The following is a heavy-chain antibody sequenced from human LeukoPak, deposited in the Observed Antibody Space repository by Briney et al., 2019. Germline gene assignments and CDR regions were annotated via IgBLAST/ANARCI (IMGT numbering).Heavy chain of an antibody. CDR1: GFTFSSYV. CDR2: ISGSGGST. Sequence: PGGSLRLSCAASGFTFSSYVVNWVRQAPGKGLEWVSAISGSGGSTYYADSVKGRFTISRDNSKNTLYLQMSSLRAEDTAVYYCAKDRGRYYDSSGYYWGYYFGSWGQGILVTVST. D-gene: IGHD3-22*01. V-gene: IGHV3-23*01. CDR3: AKDRGRYYDSSGYYWGYYFGS. J-gene: IGHJ4*02.